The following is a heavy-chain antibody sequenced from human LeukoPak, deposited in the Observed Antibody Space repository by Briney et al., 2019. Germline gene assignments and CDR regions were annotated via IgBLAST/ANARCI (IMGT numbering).Heavy chain of an antibody. V-gene: IGHV1-69*13. CDR1: GGTFISYA. J-gene: IGHJ5*02. CDR3: ARDWSGYYPNWFDP. Sequence: ASVKVSCKASGGTFISYAISWVRQAPGQGLEWMGGIIPIFGTANYAQKFQGRVTITADESTSTAYMELSSLRSEDTAVYYCARDWSGYYPNWFDPWGQGTLVTVSS. D-gene: IGHD3-3*01. CDR2: IIPIFGTA.